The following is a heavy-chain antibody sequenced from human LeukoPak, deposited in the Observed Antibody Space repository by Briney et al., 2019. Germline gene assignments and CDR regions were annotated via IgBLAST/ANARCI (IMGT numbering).Heavy chain of an antibody. CDR1: GGTFNNYA. Sequence: ASVTVSCKASGGTFNNYAINWVRQAPGQGLEWMGGIIPIFGSSNCAQKFQGRVTITADESTTTAYMELSSLRSEDTAVYYCARVTHTELSTWFDPWGQGTLVTVSS. D-gene: IGHD5-18*01. CDR3: ARVTHTELSTWFDP. V-gene: IGHV1-69*13. J-gene: IGHJ5*02. CDR2: IIPIFGSS.